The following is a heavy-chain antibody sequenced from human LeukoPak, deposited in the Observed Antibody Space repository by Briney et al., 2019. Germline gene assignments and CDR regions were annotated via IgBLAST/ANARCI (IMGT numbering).Heavy chain of an antibody. D-gene: IGHD2-2*01. CDR2: INWNGGST. CDR1: GFTFDDYG. CDR3: ARAPRPYGVLAAGDY. Sequence: PGGSLRLSCAASGFTFDDYGMSWVRQAPGKGLEWVSGINWNGGSTGYADSVKGRFTISRDNAKNSLYLQMNSLRAEDTALYYCARAPRPYGVLAAGDYWGQGTLVTVSS. J-gene: IGHJ4*02. V-gene: IGHV3-20*04.